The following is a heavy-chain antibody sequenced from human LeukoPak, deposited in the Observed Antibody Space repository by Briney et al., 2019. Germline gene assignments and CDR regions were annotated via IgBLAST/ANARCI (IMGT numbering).Heavy chain of an antibody. Sequence: PSETLSLACTVSGRPIGRHYWSWIRQPARKGLEWIGCIYSSGSTFYHASLKSRVTMSEDTSKNQSSLKLGSVTAADTAVYYCTRDRYRQGAPYYFDGCGQGTLVTVSS. CDR2: IYSSGST. V-gene: IGHV4-4*07. CDR1: GRPIGRHY. CDR3: TRDRYRQGAPYYFDG. J-gene: IGHJ4*02. D-gene: IGHD5-18*01.